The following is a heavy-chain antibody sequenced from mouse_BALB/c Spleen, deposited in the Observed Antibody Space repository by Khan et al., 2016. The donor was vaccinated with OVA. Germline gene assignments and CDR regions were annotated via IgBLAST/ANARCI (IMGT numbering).Heavy chain of an antibody. CDR3: NADYFDY. J-gene: IGHJ2*01. V-gene: IGHV14-4*02. Sequence: VQLQQSGAELVRSGASVKLSCTASGFNIKDYYMHWVKQRPEQGLEWIGWIDPENGDTEYAPKFQGKATMTADTSSNTAYLQLSSLTSEDTPVYYCNADYFDYWGQGTTLTVSS. CDR2: IDPENGDT. CDR1: GFNIKDYY.